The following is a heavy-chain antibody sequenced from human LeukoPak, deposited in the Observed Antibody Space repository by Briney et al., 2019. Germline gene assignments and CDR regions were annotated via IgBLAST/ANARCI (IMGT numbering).Heavy chain of an antibody. CDR2: ISSSTTSI. J-gene: IGHJ4*02. Sequence: GGSLRLSCAASGFTFSTYSMNWVRQAPGKGLEWVSHISSSTTSIYYADSVKGRFTVSRDNAKNSLFLQMNSLRADDMAVYYCARQWAYRQLPFDYWGQGTLVTVSS. CDR3: ARQWAYRQLPFDY. V-gene: IGHV3-48*01. D-gene: IGHD6-13*01. CDR1: GFTFSTYS.